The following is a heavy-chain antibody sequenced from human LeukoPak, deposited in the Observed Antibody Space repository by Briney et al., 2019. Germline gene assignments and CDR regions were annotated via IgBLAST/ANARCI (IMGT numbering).Heavy chain of an antibody. Sequence: GGSLRLSCAASGFTVSSNYMSWVRQAPGKGLEWVSVIHSGGSTYYADSVKGRFTISRDNSKNTLYLQMNSLRAEDTAVYYCARDSPHTVGGNSVPPYWGQGTLVTVSS. CDR3: ARDSPHTVGGNSVPPY. J-gene: IGHJ4*02. D-gene: IGHD4-23*01. CDR1: GFTVSSNY. CDR2: IHSGGST. V-gene: IGHV3-53*01.